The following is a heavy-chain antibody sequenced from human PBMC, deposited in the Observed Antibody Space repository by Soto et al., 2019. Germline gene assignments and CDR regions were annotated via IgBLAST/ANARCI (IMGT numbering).Heavy chain of an antibody. CDR1: GGTFSSYA. D-gene: IGHD3-22*01. Sequence: EASVKVSCKASGGTFSSYAISCVRQAPGQGLEWMGGIIPIFGTANYAQKFQGRVTITADESTSTAYMELSSLRSEDTAVYYCARERGYYDSSGSASDDAFDIWGQGTMVTVSS. CDR2: IIPIFGTA. CDR3: ARERGYYDSSGSASDDAFDI. J-gene: IGHJ3*02. V-gene: IGHV1-69*13.